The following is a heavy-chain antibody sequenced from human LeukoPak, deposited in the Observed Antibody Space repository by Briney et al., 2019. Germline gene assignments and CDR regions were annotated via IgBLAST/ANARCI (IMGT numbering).Heavy chain of an antibody. CDR1: GYTFTSYG. D-gene: IGHD2-8*01. V-gene: IGHV1-18*01. CDR2: ISAYNGNT. CDR3: ARTLKGTARCAGY. Sequence: ASVKVSCKASGYTFTSYGISWVRQAPGQGLEWMGWISAYNGNTNYAQKLQGRVTMTRNTSISTAYMELSSLRSEDTAVYYCARTLKGTARCAGYWGQGTLVTVSS. J-gene: IGHJ4*02.